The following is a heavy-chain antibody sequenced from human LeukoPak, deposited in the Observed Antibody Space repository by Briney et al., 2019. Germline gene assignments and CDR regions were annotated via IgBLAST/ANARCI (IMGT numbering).Heavy chain of an antibody. V-gene: IGHV3-23*01. J-gene: IGHJ4*01. CDR2: CTGRPGRT. CDR3: ATDHLFCTSTSCYIDYF. Sequence: GGSLRLSCETSGFTFTNYAMSWVRQAPGKGLEWVSACTGRPGRTYYADSESGRFTTYRDTYTNTLFLQMCSLRAEETSLYFCATDHLFCTSTSCYIDYF. CDR1: GFTFTNYA. D-gene: IGHD2-2*02.